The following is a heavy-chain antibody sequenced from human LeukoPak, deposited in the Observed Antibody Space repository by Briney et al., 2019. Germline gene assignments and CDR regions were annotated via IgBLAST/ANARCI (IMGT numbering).Heavy chain of an antibody. CDR3: ARTDSNIAARRIGFDS. V-gene: IGHV3-73*01. Sequence: GGSLKLSCAASGFTFSGSAMHWVRQASGKGLEWVGRIRSKANSYATAYAASVKGRFTISRDDSKNTAYLQMNSLRAEDTAVYYCARTDSNIAARRIGFDSWGQGTLVTVSS. D-gene: IGHD6-6*01. CDR1: GFTFSGSA. J-gene: IGHJ4*02. CDR2: IRSKANSYAT.